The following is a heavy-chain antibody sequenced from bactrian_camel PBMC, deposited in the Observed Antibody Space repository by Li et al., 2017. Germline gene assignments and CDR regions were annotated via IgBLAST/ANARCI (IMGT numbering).Heavy chain of an antibody. V-gene: IGHV3S55*01. J-gene: IGHJ4*01. CDR1: GVTYSSYS. CDR2: IDVDGTT. D-gene: IGHD6*01. CDR3: STRYPGSWYRTY. Sequence: HVQLVESGGGSVQAGGSLRLSCSVSGVTYSSYSMAWFRQVPGKEREAVASIDVDGTTIYADSVKGRFTISRNDLNDTTYLQMNNVKSEDTALYYCSTRYPGSWYRTYWGQGTQVTVS.